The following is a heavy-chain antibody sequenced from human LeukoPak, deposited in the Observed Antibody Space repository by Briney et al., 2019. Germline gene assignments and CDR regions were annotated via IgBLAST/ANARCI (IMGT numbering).Heavy chain of an antibody. CDR1: GGSISSSSYY. D-gene: IGHD3-22*01. CDR2: IYYSGST. Sequence: SETLSLTCTVSGGSISSSSYYWGWIRQPPGKGLEWIGSIYYSGSTYYNPSLKSRVTISVDTSKNQFSLKLSSVTAADTAVYYCARGGSSGYYYNVHFDYWGQGTLVTDSS. CDR3: ARGGSSGYYYNVHFDY. J-gene: IGHJ4*02. V-gene: IGHV4-39*07.